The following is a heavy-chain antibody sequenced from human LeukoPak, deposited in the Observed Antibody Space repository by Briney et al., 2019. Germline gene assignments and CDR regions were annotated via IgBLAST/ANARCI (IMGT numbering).Heavy chain of an antibody. J-gene: IGHJ5*02. Sequence: GGSLRLSCAASGFTFSSYAMSWVRQAPGKGLEWVGVISYDGSAKFYAESVEGRFTISRDNSKNTLYLQMNTLRAEDTAVYYCAKAGRNYLNWFDPWGQGTLVTVSS. CDR1: GFTFSSYA. CDR2: ISYDGSAK. CDR3: AKAGRNYLNWFDP. V-gene: IGHV3-30*18. D-gene: IGHD4-11*01.